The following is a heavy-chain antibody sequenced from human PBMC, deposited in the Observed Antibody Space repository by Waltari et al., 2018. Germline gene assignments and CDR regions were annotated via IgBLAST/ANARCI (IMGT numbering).Heavy chain of an antibody. CDR2: INHSGST. D-gene: IGHD3-3*01. CDR3: ARGYDFWSGYPYYYYYGMDV. V-gene: IGHV4-34*01. CDR1: GGSFSGYY. J-gene: IGHJ6*02. Sequence: QVQLQQWGAGLLKPSETLSLTCAVYGGSFSGYYWSWIRQPPGKGLEWIGEINHSGSTNYNPPLKSRVTISVDTSKNQFSLKLSSVTAADTAVYYCARGYDFWSGYPYYYYYGMDVWGQGTTVTVSS.